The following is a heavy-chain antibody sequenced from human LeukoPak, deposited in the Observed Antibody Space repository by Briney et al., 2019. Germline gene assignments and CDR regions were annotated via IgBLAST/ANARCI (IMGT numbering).Heavy chain of an antibody. V-gene: IGHV4-31*03. D-gene: IGHD3-10*01. J-gene: IGHJ5*02. CDR3: ASHYGSGSNNWLDP. CDR2: IWNSGST. Sequence: PSQTLSLTCSVSGDSISSRTYYWTWIRQHPEKGLEWIGYIWNSGSTNYNPSLKSRVTISVDTSKNQFSLKLTSMTAADTAVYYCASHYGSGSNNWLDPWGQGTLVTVSS. CDR1: GDSISSRTYY.